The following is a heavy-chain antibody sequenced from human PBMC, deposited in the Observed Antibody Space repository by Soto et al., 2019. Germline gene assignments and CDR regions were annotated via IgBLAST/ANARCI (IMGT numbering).Heavy chain of an antibody. CDR1: GFTFTSYA. V-gene: IGHV3-30-3*01. Sequence: PGXSLRLSCAPSGFTFTSYAMHWARQAPVKGLEWVAVISYDGSNKYYADSVKGRYTISRDNSKNTLYLQMNSLRAEDTAVYYCARDLWGQPYYYYYYGMDVWGQGTTVTVSS. J-gene: IGHJ6*02. CDR3: ARDLWGQPYYYYYYGMDV. D-gene: IGHD1-26*01. CDR2: ISYDGSNK.